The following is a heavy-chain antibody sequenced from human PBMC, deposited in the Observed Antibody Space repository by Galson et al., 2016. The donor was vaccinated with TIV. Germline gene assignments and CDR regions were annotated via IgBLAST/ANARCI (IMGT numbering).Heavy chain of an antibody. CDR1: GFSFSHYG. CDR3: STDRLWKDVWDGFGF. CDR2: IRYDDLTT. Sequence: SLRLSCATSGFSFSHYGTHWVRQAPGKGLEWLAVIRYDDLTTFYADSVKDRFFISRDDSRSTLYLDITSLTIDDTALYYCSTDRLWKDVWDGFGFWGQGTMVTVSS. D-gene: IGHD1-1*01. J-gene: IGHJ3*01. V-gene: IGHV3-33*01.